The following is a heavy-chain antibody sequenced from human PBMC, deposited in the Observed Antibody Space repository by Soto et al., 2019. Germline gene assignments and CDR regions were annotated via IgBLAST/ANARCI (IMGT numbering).Heavy chain of an antibody. J-gene: IGHJ4*02. V-gene: IGHV3-23*01. CDR3: AKDVGVYSGYAFDY. D-gene: IGHD5-12*01. Sequence: EVQLLESGGGLVQPGGSLRLSCAASGFTFSSYAMSWVRQAPGKGLEWVSVISTSGGSTYYADSVKGRFTISRDNSKNTLYLQMNSLRAEDTAVYYCAKDVGVYSGYAFDYWGQGTLVTVSS. CDR2: ISTSGGST. CDR1: GFTFSSYA.